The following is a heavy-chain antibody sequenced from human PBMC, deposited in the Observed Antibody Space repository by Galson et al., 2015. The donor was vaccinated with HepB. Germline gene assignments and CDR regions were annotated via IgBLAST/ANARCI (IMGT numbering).Heavy chain of an antibody. CDR2: INAGNGST. CDR3: ARGAWGDSSGYYFDY. Sequence: SVKVSCKASGYTFTSYAMHWVRQAPGQRLEWMGWINAGNGSTKYSQKFQGRVTITRDTSASTAYMELSSLRSEDTAVYYCARGAWGDSSGYYFDYWGQRTLVTVSS. D-gene: IGHD3-22*01. V-gene: IGHV1-3*01. J-gene: IGHJ4*02. CDR1: GYTFTSYA.